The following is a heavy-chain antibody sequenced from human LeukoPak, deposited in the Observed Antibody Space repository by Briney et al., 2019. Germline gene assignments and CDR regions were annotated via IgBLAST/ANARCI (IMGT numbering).Heavy chain of an antibody. CDR2: INPSGGST. CDR1: GYTFINYY. V-gene: IGHV1-46*01. CDR3: ARVGDGYNHDFDY. J-gene: IGHJ4*02. Sequence: WASVKVSCKASGYTFINYYMHWVRQAPGQGLEWMGIINPSGGSTSYAQKFQGRVTMTGDMSTSTVYMELSSLRSEDTAVYYCARVGDGYNHDFDYWGQGTLVTVSS. D-gene: IGHD5-24*01.